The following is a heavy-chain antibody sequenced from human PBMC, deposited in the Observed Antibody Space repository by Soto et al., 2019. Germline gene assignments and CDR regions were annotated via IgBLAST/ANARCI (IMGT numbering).Heavy chain of an antibody. Sequence: QVQLVQSGAEVKKPESSVKVSCKAPGGTFSTYAISWVLQAPGQGLEWMGGIIPMFGTANYAQRFQDRVTMTADESTNTGYIEMRRLRSEDTAVYFCASGRQLLLRRINNGYSGWGQGTLVTVYS. J-gene: IGHJ4*02. CDR1: GGTFSTYA. CDR2: IIPMFGTA. CDR3: ASGRQLLLRRINNGYSG. V-gene: IGHV1-69*12. D-gene: IGHD3-22*01.